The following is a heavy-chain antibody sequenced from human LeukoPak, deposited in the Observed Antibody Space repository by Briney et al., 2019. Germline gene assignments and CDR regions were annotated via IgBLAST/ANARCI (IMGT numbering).Heavy chain of an antibody. J-gene: IGHJ3*02. V-gene: IGHV3-33*01. Sequence: GGSLRLSCAASGFTFSSYGMHWVRQAPGKGLEWVAVIWYDRSNKYYADSVKGRFTISRDNSKNTLYLQMNSLRAEDTAVYYCASDYYGSSGPAEDAFDIWGQGTMVTVSS. CDR3: ASDYYGSSGPAEDAFDI. D-gene: IGHD3-22*01. CDR1: GFTFSSYG. CDR2: IWYDRSNK.